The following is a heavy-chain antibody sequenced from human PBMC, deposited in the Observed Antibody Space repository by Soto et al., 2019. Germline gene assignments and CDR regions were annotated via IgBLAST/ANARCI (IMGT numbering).Heavy chain of an antibody. CDR1: GGSISSVDYY. CDR2: IYYSGST. D-gene: IGHD2-21*01. Sequence: SETLSLTCTVSGGSISSVDYYWSWIRQPPGKGLEWIGYIYYSGSTYYNPSLKSRVTISVDTSKKQFSLKLSSVTAAETAVYYCARDPVYCAGDCYDXWGQGTLVTVSX. CDR3: ARDPVYCAGDCYDX. J-gene: IGHJ4*02. V-gene: IGHV4-30-4*01.